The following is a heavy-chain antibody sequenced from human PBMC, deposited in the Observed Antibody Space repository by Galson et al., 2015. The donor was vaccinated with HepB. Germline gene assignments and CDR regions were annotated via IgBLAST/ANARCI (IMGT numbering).Heavy chain of an antibody. CDR3: AKDGLRVGAPFDY. D-gene: IGHD1-26*01. CDR2: ISGSGGST. CDR1: GFTFSSYA. Sequence: SLRLSCAASGFTFSSYAMSWVRQAPGKGLEWVSAISGSGGSTYYADSVKGRFTISRDNSKNTLYLQMNSLRAEDTAVYYCAKDGLRVGAPFDYWGQGTLVTVSS. J-gene: IGHJ4*02. V-gene: IGHV3-23*01.